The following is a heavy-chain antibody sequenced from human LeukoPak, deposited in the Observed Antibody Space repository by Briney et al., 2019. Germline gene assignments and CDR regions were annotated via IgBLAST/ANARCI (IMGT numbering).Heavy chain of an antibody. D-gene: IGHD3-22*01. CDR2: IYDSTNI. Sequence: PSETLSLTCTVSGGSMSGYYWSWIRQSPGKGLEWIGNIYDSTNIKYNPSLKSRITISVDTSKKQFSLKLSSVTAADTAVYYCASYYDSSGCLDIWGQGTMVTVSS. CDR1: GGSMSGYY. CDR3: ASYYDSSGCLDI. V-gene: IGHV4-59*12. J-gene: IGHJ3*02.